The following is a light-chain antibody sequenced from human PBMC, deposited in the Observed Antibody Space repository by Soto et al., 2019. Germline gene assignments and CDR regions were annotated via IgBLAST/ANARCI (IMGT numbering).Light chain of an antibody. V-gene: IGLV1-40*01. J-gene: IGLJ3*02. Sequence: QSVLTQPPSVSGAPGQRVTISCTGSSSSIGAGYGVHWYQQLPGTAPKLLIYGNNNRPSGVPDRFSGSKSGTSASLAITGLQAEGEADYYCQSYDNSLSSWVFGGGTKLTVL. CDR3: QSYDNSLSSWV. CDR1: SSSIGAGYG. CDR2: GNN.